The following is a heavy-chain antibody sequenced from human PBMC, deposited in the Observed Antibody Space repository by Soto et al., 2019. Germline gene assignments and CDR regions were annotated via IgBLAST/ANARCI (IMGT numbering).Heavy chain of an antibody. J-gene: IGHJ4*02. Sequence: QLQLQESGSGLVKPSQTLSLTCAVSGGSISSCGYSWSWIRQPPGKGLAWIGYIYHGGTSYYNPSLKSRVSISRDSSQNQFSLKLSSVTAADTAVYYCAREFGYYFDYWGQGTLVTVSS. CDR1: GGSISSCGYS. CDR2: IYHGGTS. CDR3: AREFGYYFDY. V-gene: IGHV4-30-2*01. D-gene: IGHD3-10*01.